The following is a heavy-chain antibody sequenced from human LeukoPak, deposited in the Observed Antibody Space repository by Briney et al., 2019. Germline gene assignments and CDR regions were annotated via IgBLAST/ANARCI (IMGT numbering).Heavy chain of an antibody. J-gene: IGHJ6*02. CDR3: ARIGNYDSGSSITVDV. V-gene: IGHV4-38-2*02. CDR1: GYSIFSGYY. Sequence: PSETLSLTCTVSGYSIFSGYYWGWIRQPPGKGLEWIGNIYHNGITSCNPSLHSRVTISVDTSKNQFSLRLTSVTAADTAVYYCARIGNYDSGSSITVDVWGQGTTVTVSS. D-gene: IGHD3-10*01. CDR2: IYHNGIT.